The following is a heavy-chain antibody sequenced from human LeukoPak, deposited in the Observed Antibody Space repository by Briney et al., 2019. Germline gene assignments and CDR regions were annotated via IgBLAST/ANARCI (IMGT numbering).Heavy chain of an antibody. CDR2: IYTSGST. CDR3: AGAGGAWGVAGLIYY. J-gene: IGHJ4*02. V-gene: IGHV4-61*02. D-gene: IGHD6-19*01. Sequence: SETLSLTCAVSGGSISSGSYYWSWIRQPAGKGLEWIGRIYTSGSTNYNPSLKSRVTISVDTSKNQFSLKLSSVTAADTAVYYCAGAGGAWGVAGLIYYWGQGTLVT. CDR1: GGSISSGSYY.